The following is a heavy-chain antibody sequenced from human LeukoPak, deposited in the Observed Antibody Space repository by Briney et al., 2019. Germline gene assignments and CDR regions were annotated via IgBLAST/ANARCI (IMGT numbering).Heavy chain of an antibody. J-gene: IGHJ5*02. V-gene: IGHV3-23*01. Sequence: GGSLRLSCAASGFTFSSYAMIWVRQAPGKGLEWVSAISGSGGSTYYADSVKGRFTISRDNSKNTLYLQMNSLRAEDTAVYYCAKDRYYYGSGPSSWSWFDPWGQGTLVTVSS. D-gene: IGHD3-10*01. CDR1: GFTFSSYA. CDR2: ISGSGGST. CDR3: AKDRYYYGSGPSSWSWFDP.